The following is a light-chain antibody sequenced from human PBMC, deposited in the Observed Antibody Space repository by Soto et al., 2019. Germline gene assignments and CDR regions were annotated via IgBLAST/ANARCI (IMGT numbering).Light chain of an antibody. J-gene: IGKJ4*01. CDR2: DAS. CDR1: QSVDIY. CDR3: QQRKNWPPLT. Sequence: EVVLTQSPATLSLSPGERATLSCRASQSVDIYLAWYQQKPGQAPRLLIYDASNRATDIPARFSGSGSGTDFTLTISSLEPEDCAGYYCQQRKNWPPLTYGGGTRVEIK. V-gene: IGKV3-11*01.